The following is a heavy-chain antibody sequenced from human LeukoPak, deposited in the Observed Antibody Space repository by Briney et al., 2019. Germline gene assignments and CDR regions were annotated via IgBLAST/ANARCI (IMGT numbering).Heavy chain of an antibody. CDR1: GGSISSYY. Sequence: SETLSLTCTVSGGSISSYYWSWIRQPAGKGLEWIGRIYTSGSTNYNPSLKSRVTISVDTSKNQFSLKLSSVTAADTAVYYCARERDTAMVTTHFDYWGQGTLVTVSS. CDR2: IYTSGST. J-gene: IGHJ4*02. V-gene: IGHV4-4*07. D-gene: IGHD5-18*01. CDR3: ARERDTAMVTTHFDY.